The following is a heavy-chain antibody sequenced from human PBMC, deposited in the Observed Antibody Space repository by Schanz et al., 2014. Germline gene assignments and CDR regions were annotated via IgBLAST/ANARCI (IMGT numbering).Heavy chain of an antibody. CDR2: INPIFGSA. V-gene: IGHV1-69*04. Sequence: QVQLAQSGAEVKKPGSSVKVSCKTSSGTLERYVISWVRQAPGQGLEWLGNINPIFGSAVYAQKFQGRVTITADKGSSTSYVDLSGLRGEDTAIYYCARGGDLGARGDYSALDVWGRGTKVTVSS. J-gene: IGHJ6*02. CDR1: SGTLERYV. CDR3: ARGGDLGARGDYSALDV. D-gene: IGHD3-10*01.